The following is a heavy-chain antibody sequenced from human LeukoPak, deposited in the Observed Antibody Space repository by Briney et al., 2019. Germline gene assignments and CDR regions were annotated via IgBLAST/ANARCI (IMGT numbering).Heavy chain of an antibody. J-gene: IGHJ6*02. CDR2: ISRTGNSI. D-gene: IGHD1-26*01. V-gene: IGHV3-48*03. Sequence: GGSLRLSCAASGFTLSSYEMNWVRLAPGKGLEWISYISRTGNSIYYADSVKGRFTISRDSAKNSLYLQMNSLRAEDTAVYNCARGPVEGARNYYGMDVWGQGTTVTVSS. CDR3: ARGPVEGARNYYGMDV. CDR1: GFTLSSYE.